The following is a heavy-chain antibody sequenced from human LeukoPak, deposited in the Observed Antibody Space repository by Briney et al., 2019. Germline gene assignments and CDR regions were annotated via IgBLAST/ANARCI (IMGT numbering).Heavy chain of an antibody. CDR1: GVSISSSSYY. J-gene: IGHJ5*02. Sequence: SETLSLTCTVSGVSISSSSYYWSWIRQPPGKGLEWIGYIYYSGSTNYKPSLKSRVTISVDTSKNQFSLKLNSVTAADTAVYYCARGGYYGSGNDFRFDPWGQGTLVTVSS. CDR2: IYYSGST. D-gene: IGHD3-10*01. CDR3: ARGGYYGSGNDFRFDP. V-gene: IGHV4-61*01.